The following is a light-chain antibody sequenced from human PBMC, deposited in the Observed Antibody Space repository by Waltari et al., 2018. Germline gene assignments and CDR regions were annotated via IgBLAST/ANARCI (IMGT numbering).Light chain of an antibody. Sequence: IVMTQSPATLSVSPGARVTLSCRASQSVSGNLAWYQQKPGQAPRLLMYVASTRAAGVPTRFSGSGSGTEFTVTISSLQSEDFAVYYCQQYNDWPQTFGQGTKLETK. J-gene: IGKJ2*01. CDR3: QQYNDWPQT. V-gene: IGKV3-15*01. CDR1: QSVSGN. CDR2: VAS.